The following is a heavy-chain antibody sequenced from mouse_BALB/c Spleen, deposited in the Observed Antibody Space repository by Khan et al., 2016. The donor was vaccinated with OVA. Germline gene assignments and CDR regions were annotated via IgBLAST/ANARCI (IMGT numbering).Heavy chain of an antibody. J-gene: IGHJ2*01. CDR1: GFSLTSYG. CDR3: ARVKDL. V-gene: IGHV2-9*02. CDR2: IWAGGST. Sequence: QVQLKESGPGLVAPSQSLSITCTVSGFSLTSYGVHWVRQPPGKGLEWLGVIWAGGSTNNNSALMSRLSISKDNSKSQAFLQMNSLQTDDTARYYYARVKDLWGQGTTLTVSS.